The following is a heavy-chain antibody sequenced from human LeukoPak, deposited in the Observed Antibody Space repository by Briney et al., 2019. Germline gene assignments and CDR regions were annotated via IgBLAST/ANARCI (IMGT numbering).Heavy chain of an antibody. J-gene: IGHJ4*02. CDR3: ARDRTVDGVATITLDY. Sequence: ASVKVSCKSSGYIFSDYYIHWVRQAPGQGLEWMGWINPNSGGTNYAQNFQARVTMTRDTSIRTAYMELSRLRYDDTAVYYCARDRTVDGVATITLDYWGQGALVIVSS. V-gene: IGHV1-2*02. CDR1: GYIFSDYY. CDR2: INPNSGGT. D-gene: IGHD5-12*01.